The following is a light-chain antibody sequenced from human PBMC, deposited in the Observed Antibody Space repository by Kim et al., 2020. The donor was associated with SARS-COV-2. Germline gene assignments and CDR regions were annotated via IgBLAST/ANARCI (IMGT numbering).Light chain of an antibody. CDR1: QSIDSW. J-gene: IGKJ2*01. V-gene: IGKV1-5*03. CDR2: RTS. CDR3: QQYKTYPRS. Sequence: DIQMTQSPSTLSASIGDRVTITCRASQSIDSWLAWYQQKPGKAPKLLIHRTSNLENGVPSRFSGSGSGTEFTLTISSLQPDDFATYHCQQYKTYPRSFGQGTKLEI.